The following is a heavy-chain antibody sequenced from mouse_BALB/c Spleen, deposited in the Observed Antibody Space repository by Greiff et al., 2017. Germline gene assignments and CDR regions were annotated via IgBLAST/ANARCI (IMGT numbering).Heavy chain of an antibody. V-gene: IGHV5-6-3*01. Sequence: EVKLVESGGGLVQPGGSLKLSCAASGFTFSSYGMSWVRQTPDKRLELVATINSNGGSTYYPDSVKGRFTISRDNAKNTLYLQMSSLKSEDTAMYYCARELPWYFDVWGGGTTVTVSS. J-gene: IGHJ1*01. CDR1: GFTFSSYG. CDR3: ARELPWYFDV. CDR2: INSNGGST.